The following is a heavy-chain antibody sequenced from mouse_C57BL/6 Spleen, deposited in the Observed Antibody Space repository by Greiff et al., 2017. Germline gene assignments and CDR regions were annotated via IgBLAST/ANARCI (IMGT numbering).Heavy chain of an antibody. V-gene: IGHV3-6*01. Sequence: EVQLQESGPGLVKPSQSLSLTCSVTGYSITSGYYWNWIRQFPGNKLEWMGYISYDGSNNYNPSLKNRISITRDTSKNQFFLKLNSVTTEDTATYYSARELGRGYWGQGTTLTVSS. D-gene: IGHD4-1*01. J-gene: IGHJ2*01. CDR1: GYSITSGYY. CDR2: ISYDGSN. CDR3: ARELGRGY.